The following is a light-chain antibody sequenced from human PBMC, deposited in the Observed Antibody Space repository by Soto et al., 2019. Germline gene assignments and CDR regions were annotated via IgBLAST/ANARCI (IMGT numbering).Light chain of an antibody. V-gene: IGLV2-14*01. CDR1: SSDVGGYNY. Sequence: QSVLTQPASVSGSPGQSITISCTGTSSDVGGYNYVSWYQQHPGKAPKLMIYDVSNRPSGVSNLFSGSKSGNTASLTISGLQAEDESNYNCSSSTSSSTLVVFGGGTKLTVL. CDR2: DVS. J-gene: IGLJ2*01. CDR3: SSSTSSSTLVV.